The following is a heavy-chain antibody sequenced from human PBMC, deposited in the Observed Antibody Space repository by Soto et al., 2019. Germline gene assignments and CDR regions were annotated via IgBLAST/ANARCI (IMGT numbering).Heavy chain of an antibody. CDR1: GGTFSSYA. CDR3: ARAQLEQLVYSWFDP. J-gene: IGHJ5*02. V-gene: IGHV1-69*13. Sequence: RASVKVSCKASGGTFSSYAISWVRQAPGQGLEWMGGIIPIFGTANYAQKFQGRVTITADESTSTAYMELSSLRSEDTAVYYCARAQLEQLVYSWFDPWGQGTLVTVSS. CDR2: IIPIFGTA. D-gene: IGHD6-6*01.